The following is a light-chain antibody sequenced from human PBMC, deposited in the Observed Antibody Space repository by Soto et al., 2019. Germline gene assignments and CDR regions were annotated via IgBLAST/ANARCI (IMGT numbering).Light chain of an antibody. J-gene: IGKJ1*01. V-gene: IGKV1-5*01. CDR3: QQYNSYST. CDR1: QTISSW. Sequence: DIQITQTPGARSWSVGEGVTITCLASQTISSWLAWYQQKPGKAPKLLIYDASSLESGVPSRFSGSGSGTEFTLTISSLQPDDFATYYCQQYNSYSTFGQGTKVDIK. CDR2: DAS.